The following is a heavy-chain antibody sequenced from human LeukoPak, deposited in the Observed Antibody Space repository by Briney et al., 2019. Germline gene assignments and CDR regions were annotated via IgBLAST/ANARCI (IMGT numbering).Heavy chain of an antibody. J-gene: IGHJ4*02. CDR2: IKQDGGEK. CDR3: ARDSNLSLPIYSSSWIDF. Sequence: GGSLRLSCAASGFTFSSYWMNWARQAPGKGLEWVANIKQDGGEKYYVDSVKGRFTVSRDNAKNSLYLQMNSLRGEDTAVYYCARDSNLSLPIYSSSWIDFWGQGTLVTVSS. D-gene: IGHD6-13*01. V-gene: IGHV3-7*01. CDR1: GFTFSSYW.